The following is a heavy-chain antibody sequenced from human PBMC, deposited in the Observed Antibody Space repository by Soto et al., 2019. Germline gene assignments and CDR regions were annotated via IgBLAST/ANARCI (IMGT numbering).Heavy chain of an antibody. CDR1: GYRFSSYW. Sequence: GESLKISCQGSGYRFSSYWIAWVRQMPGKGLEWMGIIYPGDSDTIYSLSFQGQVTFSVDKSTSTAYLQWSSLKASDTAMYYCARQGSNGAYYYYGMDVWGQGTTVTVSS. CDR3: ARQGSNGAYYYYGMDV. D-gene: IGHD2-8*01. J-gene: IGHJ6*02. V-gene: IGHV5-51*01. CDR2: IYPGDSDT.